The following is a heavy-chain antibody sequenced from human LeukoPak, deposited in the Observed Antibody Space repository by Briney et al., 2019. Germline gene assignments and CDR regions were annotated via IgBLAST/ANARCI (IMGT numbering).Heavy chain of an antibody. Sequence: PGGSLRLSCAASGFTFAGYAMSWVRQAPGKGLEWVSTLSGSGGSTYYADSVKGRFTISRDNSKNTLYVQMNSLRAEDTAVYYCARDGGYSSGWWGQGTLVTVSS. CDR2: LSGSGGST. V-gene: IGHV3-23*01. CDR1: GFTFAGYA. CDR3: ARDGGYSSGW. D-gene: IGHD6-19*01. J-gene: IGHJ4*02.